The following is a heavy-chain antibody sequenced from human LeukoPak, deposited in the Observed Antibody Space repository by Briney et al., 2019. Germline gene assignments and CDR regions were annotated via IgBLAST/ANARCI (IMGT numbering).Heavy chain of an antibody. D-gene: IGHD3-22*01. Sequence: PGGSLRLSCAASGFTFSSYAMHWVRHAPGKGLEWVAVISYDGSNKYYADSVKGRFTISRDNSKNTLYLQMNSLRAEDTAVYYCAREDYDSGYWYFDLWGRGTLVTVSS. CDR3: AREDYDSGYWYFDL. CDR2: ISYDGSNK. CDR1: GFTFSSYA. V-gene: IGHV3-30-3*01. J-gene: IGHJ2*01.